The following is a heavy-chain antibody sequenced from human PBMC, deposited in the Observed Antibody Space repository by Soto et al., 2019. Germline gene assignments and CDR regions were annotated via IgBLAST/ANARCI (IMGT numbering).Heavy chain of an antibody. CDR3: ARDLYSSSWFWFDP. D-gene: IGHD2-2*01. CDR1: GYKFTQYR. CDR2: ITAGDAKT. Sequence: QVQLVQSGADVKKPGASVKISCKASGYKFTQYRIHWVRQAPGQRLEWMGWITAGDAKTEYSQKFQGRVTISRDISATTVYLDLDSLRSEDTAVYYCARDLYSSSWFWFDPWGRGTQVIVSS. V-gene: IGHV1-3*01. J-gene: IGHJ5*02.